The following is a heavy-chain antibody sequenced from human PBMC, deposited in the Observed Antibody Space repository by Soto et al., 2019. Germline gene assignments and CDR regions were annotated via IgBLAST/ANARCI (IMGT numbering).Heavy chain of an antibody. D-gene: IGHD5-12*01. CDR2: VKDGGHA. CDR3: ARGQEGVVATH. Sequence: QVQLQQWGAGLLKPSETLSLNCAVTGGSLSGYYWSWIRQPPGKGLEWIGEVKDGGHANYSPSLRGRVTRSSDPSNNQCLLRLRSVTAADTGVYYCARGQEGVVATHWDQGSLVTVSS. CDR1: GGSLSGYY. V-gene: IGHV4-34*01. J-gene: IGHJ4*02.